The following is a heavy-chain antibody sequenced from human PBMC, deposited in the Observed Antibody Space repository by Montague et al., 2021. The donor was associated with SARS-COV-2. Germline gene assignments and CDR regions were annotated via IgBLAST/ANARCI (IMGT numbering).Heavy chain of an antibody. Sequence: SLRLSCAASGFTFNNYAMHWVRQAPGKVLEWVALISYDGSNKYYADSVKGRFAISRDNSKNTLYLQMNSLRAEDTAVYYCVRASLIKARIAVAGTTVYWGQGTLVTISS. J-gene: IGHJ4*02. D-gene: IGHD6-19*01. CDR3: VRASLIKARIAVAGTTVY. CDR2: ISYDGSNK. V-gene: IGHV3-30*09. CDR1: GFTFNNYA.